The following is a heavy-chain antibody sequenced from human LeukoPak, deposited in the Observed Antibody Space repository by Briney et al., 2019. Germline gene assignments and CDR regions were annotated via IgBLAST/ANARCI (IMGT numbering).Heavy chain of an antibody. D-gene: IGHD5-18*01. CDR2: ISSSSSYI. CDR1: GLTFSSYS. CDR3: ASIQLWQEYYFDY. Sequence: GGSLRLSCAASGLTFSSYSMNWVRQAPGKGLEWVSSISSSSSYIYYADSVKGRFTISRDNAKNSLYLQMNSLRAEDTAVYYCASIQLWQEYYFDYWAREPWSPSPQ. V-gene: IGHV3-21*01. J-gene: IGHJ4*02.